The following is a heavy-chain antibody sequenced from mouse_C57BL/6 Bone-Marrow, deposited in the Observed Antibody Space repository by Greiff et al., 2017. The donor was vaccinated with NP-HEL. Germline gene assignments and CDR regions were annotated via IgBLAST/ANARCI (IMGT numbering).Heavy chain of an antibody. J-gene: IGHJ2*01. CDR3: ARITGTNFDY. D-gene: IGHD4-1*01. CDR1: GYTFTDYY. CDR2: IYPGSGNT. V-gene: IGHV1-76*01. Sequence: QVQLQQSGAELVRPGASVKLSCKASGYTFTDYYINWVKQRPGQGLEWIARIYPGSGNTYYNEKFKGKATLTAEKSSSTAYMQLSSLTSEDSAVYFCARITGTNFDYWGQGTTLTVSS.